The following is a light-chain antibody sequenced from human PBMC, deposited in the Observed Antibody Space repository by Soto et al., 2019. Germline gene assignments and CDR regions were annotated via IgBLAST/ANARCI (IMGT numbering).Light chain of an antibody. V-gene: IGKV3-20*01. CDR2: GAS. J-gene: IGKJ1*01. CDR3: QQYGSSPRGT. Sequence: EIVLTQSPGTLSLSPGERATLSCRANQSVSSSYLAWYQQKPGQAPRLVIYGASSRTTGIPDRISGSGSGTELSLTIRRLEPEDFALYYCQQYGSSPRGTFGHGTKVEIK. CDR1: QSVSSSY.